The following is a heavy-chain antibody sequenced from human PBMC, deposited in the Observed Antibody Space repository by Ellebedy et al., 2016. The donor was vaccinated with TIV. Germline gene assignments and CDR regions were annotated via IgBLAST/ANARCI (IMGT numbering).Heavy chain of an antibody. Sequence: GESLKISCAASGFTFAPYAMNWVRQAPGKGLEWISYSSGSSLTIHYADSVKGRFTISRDNAKNSLYLQMSSLTAEDTAVYYCARDMAWGNERVNDAFDIWGHGTLVTVSS. CDR3: ARDMAWGNERVNDAFDI. D-gene: IGHD7-27*01. V-gene: IGHV3-48*04. J-gene: IGHJ3*02. CDR1: GFTFAPYA. CDR2: SSGSSLTI.